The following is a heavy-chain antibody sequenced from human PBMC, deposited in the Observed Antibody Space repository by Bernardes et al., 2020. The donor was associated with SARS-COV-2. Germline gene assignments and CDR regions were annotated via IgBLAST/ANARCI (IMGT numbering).Heavy chain of an antibody. CDR1: GFTVSSNY. CDR2: IYSGGTT. Sequence: VGSLRLSCAPSGFTVSSNYMNWVRQAPGKGLEWVSVIYSGGTTHYADSVKGRFTISRDNAKHTVYLQMNSLRAEDTAVYYCASPTYIGHYNYAMDVWGQGTTVTVSS. D-gene: IGHD5-12*01. V-gene: IGHV3-53*01. J-gene: IGHJ6*02. CDR3: ASPTYIGHYNYAMDV.